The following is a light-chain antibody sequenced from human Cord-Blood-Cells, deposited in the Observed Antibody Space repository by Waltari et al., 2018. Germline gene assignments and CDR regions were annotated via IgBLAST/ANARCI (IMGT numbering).Light chain of an antibody. CDR3: QQYNNWPPVT. CDR2: GES. CDR1: QSVSSN. Sequence: EIVMTQSPATLSVSPGERATLSCRASQSVSSNLAWYQQKPGQAPRLLIYGESTRASGIPARLRGSGSGTEFTLTISSLQSEDCAVYYGQQYNNWPPVTCGQGRRLEIK. V-gene: IGKV3-15*01. J-gene: IGKJ5*01.